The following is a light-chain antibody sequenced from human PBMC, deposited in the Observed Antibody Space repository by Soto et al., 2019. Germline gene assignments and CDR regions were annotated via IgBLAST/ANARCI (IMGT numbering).Light chain of an antibody. CDR3: AAWDDRLSGPV. CDR2: RNN. V-gene: IGLV1-47*01. Sequence: QSVLTQPPSASGTPGQRVTISCSGSSSNIGSNYVYWYQQLPGTAPKLLIYRNNQRPSGVPDRFSGSKSGTSASLAISGLRSEDEAEYYCAAWDDRLSGPVFGGGTKVTVL. CDR1: SSNIGSNY. J-gene: IGLJ2*01.